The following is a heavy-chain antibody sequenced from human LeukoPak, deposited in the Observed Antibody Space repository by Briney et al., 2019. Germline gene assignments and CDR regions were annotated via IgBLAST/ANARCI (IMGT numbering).Heavy chain of an antibody. CDR1: GGSISSSSYY. V-gene: IGHV4-39*07. D-gene: IGHD3-10*01. CDR2: IYYSGST. Sequence: SETLSLTCTVSGGSISSSSYYWGWIRQPPGKGLEWIGSIYYSGSTYYNPSLKSRVTISVDTSKNQFSLKLSSVTAADTAVYYCASFYYYGSGSYYNDYWGQGTLVTVSS. J-gene: IGHJ4*02. CDR3: ASFYYYGSGSYYNDY.